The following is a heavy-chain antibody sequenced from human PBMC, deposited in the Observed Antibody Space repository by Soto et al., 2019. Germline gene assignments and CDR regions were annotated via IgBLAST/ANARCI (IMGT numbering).Heavy chain of an antibody. CDR1: GFTFSDFY. D-gene: IGHD2-21*01. CDR2: ISPNSNYR. J-gene: IGHJ4*02. CDR3: VRGGGGGQFDS. Sequence: QIQLVESGGGLVKPGGALRLSCEASGFTFSDFYMSWIRLAPRKGLEWHSYISPNSNYREYAESVKGRHTISRDNAKNSLSLQMNSLRVEDTAVYYCVRGGGGGQFDSWGQGAQVTVSS. V-gene: IGHV3-11*06.